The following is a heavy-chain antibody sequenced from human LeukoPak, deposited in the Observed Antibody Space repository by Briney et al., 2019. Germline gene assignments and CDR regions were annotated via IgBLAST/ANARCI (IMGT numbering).Heavy chain of an antibody. CDR3: ARGYCGGDCYTGDAFDI. CDR1: GFTFRNFD. D-gene: IGHD2-21*02. J-gene: IGHJ3*02. V-gene: IGHV3-30*03. CDR2: ISRDGSEK. Sequence: GGSLRLSCEASGFTFRNFDMHWVRQAPGKGLEWVAAISRDGSEKYYADSVKGRFTISRDNSKNTLYLQMNSLRAEDTAVYYCARGYCGGDCYTGDAFDIWGQGTMVTVSS.